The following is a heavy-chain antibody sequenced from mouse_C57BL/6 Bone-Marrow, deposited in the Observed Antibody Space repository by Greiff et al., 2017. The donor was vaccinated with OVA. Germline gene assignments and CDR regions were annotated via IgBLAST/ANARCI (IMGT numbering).Heavy chain of an antibody. D-gene: IGHD3-2*02. V-gene: IGHV1-39*01. CDR2: INPNYGTT. J-gene: IGHJ4*01. Sequence: EVQLQQSGPELVKPGASVKISCKASGYYFTDYNMNWVKQSNGKSLEWIGVINPNYGTTRYNQKFKGKAPLTVDQSSSTAYLQLHSLTSEDSAVYYCAREGQLRLRTFYAMDYWGQGTAVTVSS. CDR3: AREGQLRLRTFYAMDY. CDR1: GYYFTDYN.